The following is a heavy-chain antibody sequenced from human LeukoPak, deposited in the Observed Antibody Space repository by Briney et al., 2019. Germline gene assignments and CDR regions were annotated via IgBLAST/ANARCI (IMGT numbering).Heavy chain of an antibody. D-gene: IGHD6-13*01. CDR2: ISDDGSNN. Sequence: GGSLILSWAAAGFSFNNYGMSWVRQAPGKVLEWVASISDDGSNNYYADSVKGRFTISRDNSKNTLYLQMNSLRVEDTAVYDCARGTYSSSWYDGFWFDLWGQGTLVTVSS. CDR3: ARGTYSSSWYDGFWFDL. J-gene: IGHJ5*02. V-gene: IGHV3-30*03. CDR1: GFSFNNYG.